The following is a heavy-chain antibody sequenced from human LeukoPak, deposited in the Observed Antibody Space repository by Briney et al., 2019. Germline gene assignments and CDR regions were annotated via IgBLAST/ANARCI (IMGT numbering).Heavy chain of an antibody. V-gene: IGHV7-4-1*02. CDR2: INTGTGNP. CDR1: GYTFISYA. J-gene: IGHJ4*02. CDR3: ARGQLYCTNGVCYRYYFDY. D-gene: IGHD2-8*01. Sequence: GASVKVSCKASGYTFISYAINWVRQAPGQGLEWMGWINTGTGNPTYAQDFAGRFVFSLDTSVSTAYLQISSLKAEDTAVYYCARGQLYCTNGVCYRYYFDYWGQGTLVTVSS.